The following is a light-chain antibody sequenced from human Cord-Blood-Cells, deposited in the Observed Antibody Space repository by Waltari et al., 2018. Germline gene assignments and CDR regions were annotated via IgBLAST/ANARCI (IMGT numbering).Light chain of an antibody. CDR3: QQSYSTLYT. V-gene: IGKV1-39*01. Sequence: ITCRASQSISSYLNWYQQKPGKAPKLLIYAASSLQSGVPSRFSGSGSGTDFTLTISSLQPEDFATYYCQQSYSTLYTFGQGTKLEIK. CDR1: QSISSY. J-gene: IGKJ2*01. CDR2: AAS.